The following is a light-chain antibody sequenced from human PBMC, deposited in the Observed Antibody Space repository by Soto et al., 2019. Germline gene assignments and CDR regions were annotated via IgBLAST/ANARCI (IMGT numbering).Light chain of an antibody. Sequence: QSALTQPASVSGSPGQSITISCTGTSSDVGGYNYVSWYQQHPGKAPKLMIDEVSNRPSGVSNRFSGSKSGNTASLTISGLQAEDEADYYCSSYTSSSTLVFCGGTKLTVL. V-gene: IGLV2-14*01. CDR2: EVS. CDR1: SSDVGGYNY. CDR3: SSYTSSSTLV. J-gene: IGLJ2*01.